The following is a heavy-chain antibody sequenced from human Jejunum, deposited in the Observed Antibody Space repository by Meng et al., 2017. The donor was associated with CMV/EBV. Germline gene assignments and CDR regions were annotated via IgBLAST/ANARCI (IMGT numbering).Heavy chain of an antibody. CDR3: AREGDIVFPSTIISYHYVMDV. J-gene: IGHJ6*02. CDR1: YY. V-gene: IGHV1-2*02. CDR2: INPDSGAT. D-gene: IGHD2-15*01. Sequence: YYIQWVRRAPGQGLEWMGWINPDSGATSYAQKFRGRVTMTRDTSTKTAYMELSRLRPDDTAVYFCAREGDIVFPSTIISYHYVMDVWGQGTTVTVSS.